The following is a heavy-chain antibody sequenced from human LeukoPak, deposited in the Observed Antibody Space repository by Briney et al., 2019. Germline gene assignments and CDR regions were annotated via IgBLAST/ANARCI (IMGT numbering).Heavy chain of an antibody. D-gene: IGHD2-2*03. CDR1: GFTFSSYA. Sequence: GGSLRLSCAASGFTFSSYAMSWVRQAPGKGLEWVSASSGSGGSTYYADSGKGRFTISRENSKNTLYLQMNSLRAEDTAVYSCAKGLWMLMGYFDYWGQGTLVTVSS. V-gene: IGHV3-23*01. CDR3: AKGLWMLMGYFDY. J-gene: IGHJ4*02. CDR2: SSGSGGST.